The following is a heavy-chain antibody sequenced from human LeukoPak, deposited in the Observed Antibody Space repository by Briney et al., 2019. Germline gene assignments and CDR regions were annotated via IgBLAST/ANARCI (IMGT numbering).Heavy chain of an antibody. CDR3: ARAGDYGDYVGWFDP. V-gene: IGHV4-39*07. CDR1: GGSISSSSYY. J-gene: IGHJ5*02. CDR2: IYYSGST. Sequence: KPSETLSLTCTVSGGSISSSSYYWGWIRQPPGKGLEWIGSIYYSGSTYYNPSLKSRVTISVDTSKNQFSLKLTSVTAADTAVYYCARAGDYGDYVGWFDPWGQGTLVTVSS. D-gene: IGHD4-17*01.